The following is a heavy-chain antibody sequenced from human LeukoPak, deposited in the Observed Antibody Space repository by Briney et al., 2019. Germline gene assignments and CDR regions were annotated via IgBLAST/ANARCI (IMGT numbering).Heavy chain of an antibody. Sequence: ASVNVSSKVSGYTLTELSMHWVRPAPGKGREWMGRFDPEVGETLYTQKFQGSVTLTEDTTTDTAYMEMRSPRSEATTVYYCATTYYGDYGMDVGGKRSTATVSS. V-gene: IGHV1-24*01. CDR2: FDPEVGET. D-gene: IGHD4-17*01. J-gene: IGHJ6*04. CDR3: ATTYYGDYGMDV. CDR1: GYTLTELS.